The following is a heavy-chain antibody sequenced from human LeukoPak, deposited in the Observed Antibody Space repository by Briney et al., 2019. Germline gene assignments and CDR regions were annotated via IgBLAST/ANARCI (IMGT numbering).Heavy chain of an antibody. J-gene: IGHJ4*02. CDR3: ARQVSYYGSGSLPDY. V-gene: IGHV4-39*01. D-gene: IGHD3-10*01. CDR1: GGSISSSSYY. CDR2: IYYSGST. Sequence: SETLSLTCSVSGGSISSSSYYWGWIRQPPGKGLEWIGSIYYSGSTYYNPSLKSRVTISVDTSKNQFSLKLSSVTAADTAVYYCARQVSYYGSGSLPDYWGQGTLVTVSS.